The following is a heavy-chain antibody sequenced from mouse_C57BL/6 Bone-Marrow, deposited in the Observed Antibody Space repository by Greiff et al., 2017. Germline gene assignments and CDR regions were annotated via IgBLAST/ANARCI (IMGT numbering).Heavy chain of an antibody. J-gene: IGHJ1*03. CDR2: ISSGGSYT. CDR3: ASHDGYFYWYFDV. Sequence: EVQVVESGGDLVKPGGSLKLSCAASGFTFSSYGMSWVRQTPDKRLEWVATISSGGSYTYYPDSVQGRFTISRDNAKNTLYLQMSSLKSEDTAMYYCASHDGYFYWYFDVWGTGTTVTVSS. V-gene: IGHV5-6*01. CDR1: GFTFSSYG. D-gene: IGHD2-3*01.